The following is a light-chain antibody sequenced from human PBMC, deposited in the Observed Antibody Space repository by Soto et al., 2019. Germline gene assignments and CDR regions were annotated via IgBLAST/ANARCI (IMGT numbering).Light chain of an antibody. CDR1: SSNIGSNT. CDR2: KNN. CDR3: AAWDDSLNGYV. V-gene: IGLV1-44*01. J-gene: IGLJ1*01. Sequence: QSVLTQPPSASGAPGQRVTISCSGSSSNIGSNTVNWYQQLPGTAPKLLIYKNNQRPSGVPDRFSGSKSGTSASLAISGLQSEDRADYYCAAWDDSLNGYVFGTGTKLTVL.